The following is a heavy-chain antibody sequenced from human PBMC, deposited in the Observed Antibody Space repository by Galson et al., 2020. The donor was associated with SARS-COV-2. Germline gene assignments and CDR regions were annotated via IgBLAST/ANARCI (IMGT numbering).Heavy chain of an antibody. J-gene: IGHJ6*02. CDR1: GDSVSSNSAA. CDR2: TYYRSKWYN. V-gene: IGHV6-1*01. Sequence: TLSLTCAISGDSVSSNSAAWNWIRQSPSRGLEWLGRTYYRSKWYNDYAVSVKSRITINPDTSKNQFSLQLNSVTPEDTAVYYCARMTMVRGVTYYYYGMDVWGQGTTVTVSS. D-gene: IGHD3-10*01. CDR3: ARMTMVRGVTYYYYGMDV.